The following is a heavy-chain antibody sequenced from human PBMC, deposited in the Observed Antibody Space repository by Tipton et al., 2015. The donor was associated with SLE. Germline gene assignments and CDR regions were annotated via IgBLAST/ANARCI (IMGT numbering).Heavy chain of an antibody. CDR1: GASISSYY. CDR3: SSNAGWDPFDY. Sequence: GLVKPSETLSLTCTVSGASISSYYWSWLRQPPGKGLEWIGCIYYTGSTYYNPSLMSRVTMLIDTSKSQFSLKLTSVTAADTAVYYCSSNAGWDPFDYWGQGTLVTVSS. D-gene: IGHD6-19*01. J-gene: IGHJ4*02. CDR2: IYYTGST. V-gene: IGHV4-59*01.